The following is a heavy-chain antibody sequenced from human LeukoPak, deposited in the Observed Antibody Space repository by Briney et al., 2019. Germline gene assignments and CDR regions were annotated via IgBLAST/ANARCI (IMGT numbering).Heavy chain of an antibody. J-gene: IGHJ4*02. CDR1: GGTFSSYT. D-gene: IGHD2-2*01. V-gene: IGHV1-69*02. CDR2: IIPILGIA. Sequence: SVKVSCKASGGTFSSYTISWVRQAPGQGLEWMGRIIPILGIANYAQKFQGRVTITADKSTSTAYMELSSLRSEDTAVYCCARAIGGQLLPDYWGQGTLVTVSS. CDR3: ARAIGGQLLPDY.